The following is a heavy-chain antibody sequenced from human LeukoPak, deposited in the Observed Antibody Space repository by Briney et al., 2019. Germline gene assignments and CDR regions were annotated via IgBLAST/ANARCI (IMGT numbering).Heavy chain of an antibody. CDR3: ARGQGTVTTH. CDR2: INHSGSA. V-gene: IGHV4-34*01. D-gene: IGHD4-17*01. J-gene: IGHJ4*02. Sequence: SETLSLTCAVSGGSLSGYYWTWIRQPPGKGLEWIGEINHSGSANYNPSLKSRVTISLDTSKNQFSLKLSSVTAADTAVYYCARGQGTVTTHWGQGTLVTVSS. CDR1: GGSLSGYY.